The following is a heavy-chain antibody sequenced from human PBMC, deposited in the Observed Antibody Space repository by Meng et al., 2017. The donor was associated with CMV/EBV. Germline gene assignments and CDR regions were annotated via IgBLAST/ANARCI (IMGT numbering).Heavy chain of an antibody. D-gene: IGHD3-9*01. J-gene: IGHJ4*02. CDR1: GGSISSSSYY. CDR3: ARDAGHYDILTGYSY. V-gene: IGHV4-39*07. CDR2: IYYSGST. Sequence: QLQRQESGPGLVTPSETLSLTCTVSGGSISSSSYYWGWIRQPPGKGLEWIGSIYYSGSTYYNPSLKSRVTISVDTSKNQFSLKLSSVTAADTAVYYCARDAGHYDILTGYSYWGQGTLVTVSS.